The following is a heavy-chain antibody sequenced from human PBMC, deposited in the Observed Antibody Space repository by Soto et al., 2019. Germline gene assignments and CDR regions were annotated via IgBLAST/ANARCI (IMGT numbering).Heavy chain of an antibody. J-gene: IGHJ4*02. CDR2: ISYDGQTK. V-gene: IGHV3-30*04. D-gene: IGHD3-10*01. CDR1: GFASSAYA. CDR3: ARSVGSYLSLPGDFDS. Sequence: GGSLRLSCAASGFASSAYAMHWVRQAPGKGLEWVSFISYDGQTKTYADSVKGRFTISRDDSQSTLYLELSGLRAEDTALYFCARSVGSYLSLPGDFDSWGQGTLVTVSS.